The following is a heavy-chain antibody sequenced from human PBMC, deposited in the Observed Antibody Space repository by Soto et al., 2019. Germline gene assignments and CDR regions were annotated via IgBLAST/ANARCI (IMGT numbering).Heavy chain of an antibody. J-gene: IGHJ4*02. V-gene: IGHV1-69*01. CDR3: ARSIGSGGVMGGFDY. Sequence: QVQLVQSGAEVRKPGSAVRVSCKASGGTFNKYAMNWVRQAPGQGLEWMAGIIPIFETPRYAQQSQGRVTITVDESTTTAYMELSSLRSDDTAIYYCARSIGSGGVMGGFDYWGQGTLVTVAS. D-gene: IGHD3-16*01. CDR1: GGTFNKYA. CDR2: IIPIFETP.